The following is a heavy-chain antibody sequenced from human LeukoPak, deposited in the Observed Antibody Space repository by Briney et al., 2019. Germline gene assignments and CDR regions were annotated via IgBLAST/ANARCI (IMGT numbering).Heavy chain of an antibody. V-gene: IGHV4-34*01. CDR1: GGSFSGYY. Sequence: SETLSLPCAVYGGSFSGYYWSWIRQPPGKGLEWIGEINHSGSTNYNPSLKSRVTISVDTSKNQFSLKLSSVTAADTAVYYCARGRLLVAAQTNWFDPWGQGTLVTVSS. D-gene: IGHD6-6*01. J-gene: IGHJ5*02. CDR3: ARGRLLVAAQTNWFDP. CDR2: INHSGST.